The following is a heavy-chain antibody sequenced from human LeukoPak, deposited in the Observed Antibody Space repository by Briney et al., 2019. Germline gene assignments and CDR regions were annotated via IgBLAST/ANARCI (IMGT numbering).Heavy chain of an antibody. CDR3: ARGPRDLDYYHYMDV. J-gene: IGHJ6*03. Sequence: PSETLSLTCTVCGGSISSSSYYWGWIRQPPGKGLEWIGSIYYSGSTYYNPSLKSRVTISVDTSKNQFSLKLSSVTAADTAVYYCARGPRDLDYYHYMDVWGKGTAVIISS. CDR1: GGSISSSSYY. V-gene: IGHV4-39*01. CDR2: IYYSGST.